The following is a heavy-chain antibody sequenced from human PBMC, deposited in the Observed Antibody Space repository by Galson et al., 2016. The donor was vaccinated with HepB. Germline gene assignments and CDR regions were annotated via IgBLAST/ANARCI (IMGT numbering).Heavy chain of an antibody. J-gene: IGHJ3*01. Sequence: SLRLSCAASGFTFSDYYMSWIRQAPGKGLEWVSYISPTSNDINFADSVVGRFPISRDNAKNSLYLQMNTLGAEDTAVYYYASPSGRLSVHTFDLWGQGTMVTVSS. V-gene: IGHV3-11*06. CDR3: ASPSGRLSVHTFDL. CDR1: GFTFSDYY. D-gene: IGHD1-26*01. CDR2: ISPTSNDI.